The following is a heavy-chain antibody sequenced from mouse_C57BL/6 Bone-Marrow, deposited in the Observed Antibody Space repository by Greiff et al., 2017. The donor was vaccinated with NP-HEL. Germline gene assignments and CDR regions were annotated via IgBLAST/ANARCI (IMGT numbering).Heavy chain of an antibody. Sequence: EVKLQESGGGLVQPGGSMKLSCAASGFTFSDAWMDWVRQSPEKGLEWVAEIRNKANNHATYYAESVKGRFTISRDDSKSRVYLQMNSIRAEDTGIYYCTRPDGYGAHYAMDYWGQGTSVTVSS. V-gene: IGHV6-6*01. CDR1: GFTFSDAW. CDR2: IRNKANNHAT. CDR3: TRPDGYGAHYAMDY. J-gene: IGHJ4*01. D-gene: IGHD2-3*01.